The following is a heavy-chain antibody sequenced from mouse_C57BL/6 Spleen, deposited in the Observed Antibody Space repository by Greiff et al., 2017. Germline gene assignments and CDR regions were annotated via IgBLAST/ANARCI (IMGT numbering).Heavy chain of an antibody. CDR3: ARADQATDCYAMDY. J-gene: IGHJ4*01. CDR2: IYPYNDGT. V-gene: IGHV1-14*01. D-gene: IGHD3-2*02. Sequence: EVQLQQSGPELVKPGASVKMSCKASGFTFTSYVMHWVQQKPGQGLEWIGYIYPYNDGTKYTETFKGKATLSSDKSSSTAYLQLSSLTSEDTAVYYWARADQATDCYAMDYWGQGTTVTVSS. CDR1: GFTFTSYV.